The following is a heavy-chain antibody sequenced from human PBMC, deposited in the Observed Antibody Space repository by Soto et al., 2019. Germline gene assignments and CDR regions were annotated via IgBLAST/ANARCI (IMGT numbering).Heavy chain of an antibody. V-gene: IGHV4-59*08. J-gene: IGHJ6*03. CDR3: ARLGDVDSYFYMDV. D-gene: IGHD2-21*02. Sequence: PSETLSLTCTVSGGSISSYYWSWIRQPPGKGLEWIGYIYYSGSTNYNPSLKSRVTISVDTSKNQFSLKLSSVTAADTAVYYCARLGDVDSYFYMDVWSKETTVTVSS. CDR1: GGSISSYY. CDR2: IYYSGST.